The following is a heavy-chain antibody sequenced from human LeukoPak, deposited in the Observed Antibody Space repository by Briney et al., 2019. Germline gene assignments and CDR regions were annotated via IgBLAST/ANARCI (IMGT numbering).Heavy chain of an antibody. V-gene: IGHV3-23*01. CDR2: ISGGGGVI. Sequence: TGGSLRLSCAASGFTVSSNYMTRVRQAPGKGLEWVSVISGGGGVIYYADSVRGRFTISRDNSKNTLYLQMSNLRAEDTAVYYCGKYAEIGRSWIDPWGQGTLVTVST. CDR3: GKYAEIGRSWIDP. D-gene: IGHD1-14*01. J-gene: IGHJ5*02. CDR1: GFTVSSNY.